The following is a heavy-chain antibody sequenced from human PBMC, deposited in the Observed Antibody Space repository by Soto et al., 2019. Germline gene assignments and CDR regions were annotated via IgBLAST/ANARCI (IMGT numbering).Heavy chain of an antibody. Sequence: SETLSLTCAVSGGSISSGGYSWSWIRQPPGKGLEWIGYIYHSGSTYYNPSLKSRVTISVDRSKNQFSLKLSSVTAADTAVYYCARAATTIDYWGQGPLVTVAS. CDR3: ARAATTIDY. CDR1: GGSISSGGYS. J-gene: IGHJ4*02. D-gene: IGHD1-26*01. CDR2: IYHSGST. V-gene: IGHV4-30-2*01.